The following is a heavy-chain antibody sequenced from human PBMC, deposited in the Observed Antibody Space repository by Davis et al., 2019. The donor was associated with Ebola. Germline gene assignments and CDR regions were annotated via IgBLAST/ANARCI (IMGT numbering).Heavy chain of an antibody. J-gene: IGHJ6*02. CDR3: ARDLDYYDSSGWRYYGMDV. CDR1: GFTFSSYW. D-gene: IGHD3-22*01. V-gene: IGHV3-7*01. Sequence: PGGSLRLSCAASGFTFSSYWMSWVRQAPGKGLEWVANIKQDGSEKYYVDSVKGRFTISRDNAKNSLYLQMNSLRAEDTAVYYCARDLDYYDSSGWRYYGMDVWGQGTTVTVSS. CDR2: IKQDGSEK.